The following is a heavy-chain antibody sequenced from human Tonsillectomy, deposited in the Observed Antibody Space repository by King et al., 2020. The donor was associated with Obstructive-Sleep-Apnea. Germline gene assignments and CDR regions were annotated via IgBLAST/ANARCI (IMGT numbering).Heavy chain of an antibody. CDR2: ISAYNGNT. D-gene: IGHD6-13*01. J-gene: IGHJ4*02. CDR1: GYTVTSYG. V-gene: IGHV1-18*04. Sequence: QLVQSGAEVKKPGASVKVSCKASGYTVTSYGISCVLQAPGQGLEWMGWISAYNGNTNYAQKLQGRVTMTTDTSTSTAYMELRSLRSDDTAVYYCARDRLIAAAGRDSDFDYWGQGTLVTVSS. CDR3: ARDRLIAAAGRDSDFDY.